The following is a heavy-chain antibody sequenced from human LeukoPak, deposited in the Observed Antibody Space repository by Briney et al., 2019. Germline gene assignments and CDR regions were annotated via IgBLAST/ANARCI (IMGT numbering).Heavy chain of an antibody. J-gene: IGHJ4*02. V-gene: IGHV4-30-2*01. CDR1: GGSFTSGAYY. CDR3: AKAGTTGY. CDR2: IYHSGST. Sequence: SETLSLTCTVSGGSFTSGAYYWSWIRQPPGKGLEWIGYIYHSGSTYYNPSLKRRVTISVDRSKNQFSLKLSSVTAADTAVYYCAKAGTTGYWGQGTLVTVSS. D-gene: IGHD1-1*01.